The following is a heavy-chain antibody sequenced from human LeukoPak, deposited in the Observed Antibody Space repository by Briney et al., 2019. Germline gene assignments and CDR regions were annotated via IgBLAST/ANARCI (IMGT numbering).Heavy chain of an antibody. CDR3: VRSSDWAFFDH. CDR2: IHSTGAYI. V-gene: IGHV3-74*01. Sequence: GGSLRLSCEASGLSFSTSYMHWVRQTPGKGLVWVSRIHSTGAYIDYVDSVKGRFIISRDNAKNTLYLHMNSLRAEDTAVYFCVRSSDWAFFDHWGQGALVTVSS. D-gene: IGHD3-9*01. J-gene: IGHJ4*02. CDR1: GLSFSTSY.